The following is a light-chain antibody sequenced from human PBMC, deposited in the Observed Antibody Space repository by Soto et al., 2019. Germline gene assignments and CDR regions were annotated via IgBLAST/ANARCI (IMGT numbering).Light chain of an antibody. CDR2: EAS. CDR1: HDISTF. CDR3: QHFKSFPIT. Sequence: DIQLTQSPSLLSASIGDRVTITCRASHDISTFLAWYQQKPGKAPKLLIYEASTLQSGVPSRFSGSGSGTDFTLTISSLQPEDFATYYCQHFKSFPITLGQGTRLEIK. J-gene: IGKJ5*01. V-gene: IGKV1-9*01.